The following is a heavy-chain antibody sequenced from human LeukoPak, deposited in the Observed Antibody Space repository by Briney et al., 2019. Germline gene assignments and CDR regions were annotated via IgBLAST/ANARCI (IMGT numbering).Heavy chain of an antibody. V-gene: IGHV3-48*02. J-gene: IGHJ4*02. CDR2: ISSTGGTI. Sequence: PGGSLRLSCAVSGVTVSSNHMNWVRQAPGKGLEWLSYISSTGGTIYADSVKGRFTVSRDNAKNSLYLQMNSLRDEDTAVYYCAREVSWLIDYWGQGTLVTVS. CDR3: AREVSWLIDY. CDR1: GVTVSSNH. D-gene: IGHD5-18*01.